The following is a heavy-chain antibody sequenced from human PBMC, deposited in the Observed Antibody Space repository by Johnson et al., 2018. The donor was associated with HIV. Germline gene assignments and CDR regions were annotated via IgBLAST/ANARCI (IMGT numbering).Heavy chain of an antibody. CDR1: GFTFSSYG. J-gene: IGHJ3*02. V-gene: IGHV3-30*02. Sequence: QMQLVESGGGVVQPGGSLRLSCAASGFTFSSYGMHWVRQAPGKGLEWVAFIRYDGSNKYYADSVKGRFPISRDNSKNTMYLQMNSLRAEDTAVYYCAKGGYCSGGSCYPDAFDIWGQGTMVTVSS. CDR2: IRYDGSNK. D-gene: IGHD2-15*01. CDR3: AKGGYCSGGSCYPDAFDI.